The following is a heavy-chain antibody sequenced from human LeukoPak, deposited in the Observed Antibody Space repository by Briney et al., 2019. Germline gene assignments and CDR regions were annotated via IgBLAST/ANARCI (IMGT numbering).Heavy chain of an antibody. J-gene: IGHJ4*02. Sequence: PGRSLRLSCTASGFTFGDYAMSWVRQAPGKGLEWVGFIRSKAYGGTTEYAASVKGRFTISRDDSKNIAYLQMNSLKTEDTAVYYCAREEECSINPDYWRQGTLVTVSS. CDR3: AREEECSINPDY. D-gene: IGHD3-3*01. V-gene: IGHV3-49*04. CDR2: IRSKAYGGTT. CDR1: GFTFGDYA.